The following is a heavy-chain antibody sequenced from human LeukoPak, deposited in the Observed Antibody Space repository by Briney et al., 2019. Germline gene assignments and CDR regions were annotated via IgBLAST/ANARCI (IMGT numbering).Heavy chain of an antibody. CDR2: IRSSSRYI. CDR1: GFTFSRYS. CDR3: ARGAGGYCSGGSCPLDY. D-gene: IGHD2-15*01. Sequence: GGSLRLSCAASGFTFSRYSMNWVRQAPGKGLEWVSYIRSSSRYIYYAASEKGRFTISRDNAKNSLYLQINSLRAEDTAVYSCARGAGGYCSGGSCPLDYWGQGTLVTVSS. J-gene: IGHJ4*02. V-gene: IGHV3-21*01.